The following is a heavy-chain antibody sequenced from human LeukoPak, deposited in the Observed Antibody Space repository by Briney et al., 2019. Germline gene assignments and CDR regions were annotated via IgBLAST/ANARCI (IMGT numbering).Heavy chain of an antibody. J-gene: IGHJ5*02. CDR1: GGSFSGYY. CDR3: ARGTYYYDSSGYYSNWFDP. CDR2: INHSGST. D-gene: IGHD3-22*01. V-gene: IGHV4-34*01. Sequence: PSETLSLTCAVYGGSFSGYYWSWIRQPPGKGLEWIGEINHSGSTNYNPSLKSRVTISVDTSKNPFSLKLSSVTAADTAVYYCARGTYYYDSSGYYSNWFDPGGQGTRVTVSS.